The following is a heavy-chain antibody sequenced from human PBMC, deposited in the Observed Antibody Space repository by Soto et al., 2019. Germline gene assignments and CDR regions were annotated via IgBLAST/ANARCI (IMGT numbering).Heavy chain of an antibody. CDR3: AKGADVPAAIGYYYYGMDV. CDR1: GFTFDDYA. J-gene: IGHJ6*02. Sequence: EVQLVELGGGLVQPGRSLRLSCAASGFTFDDYAMHWVRQAPGKGLEWVSGISWNSGSIGYADSVKGRFTISRDNAKNSLYLQMNSLRAEDTALYYCAKGADVPAAIGYYYYGMDVWGQGTTVTVSS. D-gene: IGHD2-2*01. V-gene: IGHV3-9*01. CDR2: ISWNSGSI.